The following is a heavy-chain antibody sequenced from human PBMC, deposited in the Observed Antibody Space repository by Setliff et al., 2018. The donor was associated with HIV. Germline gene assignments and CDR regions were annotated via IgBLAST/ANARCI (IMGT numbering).Heavy chain of an antibody. Sequence: SETLSLTCIVSGGSITSSGYYWGWIRQPPGKGLEWIGEIFHTGSTNYNPSLKSRVTISVDTSKNHFSLNVSSLTAADTALYFCARLMPNWDYFDYWGQGTQVTVSS. CDR3: ARLMPNWDYFDY. J-gene: IGHJ4*02. V-gene: IGHV4-39*07. CDR1: GGSITSSGYY. D-gene: IGHD2-2*01. CDR2: IFHTGST.